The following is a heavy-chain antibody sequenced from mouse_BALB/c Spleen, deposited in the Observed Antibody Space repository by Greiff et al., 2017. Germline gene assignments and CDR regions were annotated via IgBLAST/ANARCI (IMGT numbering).Heavy chain of an antibody. D-gene: IGHD2-3*01. J-gene: IGHJ2*01. CDR1: GYSITSDYA. Sequence: VQLKQSGPGLVKPSQSLSLTCTVTGYSITSDYAWNWIRQFPGNTLEWMGYISYSGSTSYNPSLKSRISITRDTSKNQFFLQLNSVTTEDTATYYCARDDGYYEYYFDYWGQGTTLTVSS. V-gene: IGHV3-2*02. CDR3: ARDDGYYEYYFDY. CDR2: ISYSGST.